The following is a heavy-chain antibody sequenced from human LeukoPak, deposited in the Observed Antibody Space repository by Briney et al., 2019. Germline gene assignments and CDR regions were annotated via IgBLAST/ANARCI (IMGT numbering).Heavy chain of an antibody. V-gene: IGHV3-23*01. CDR1: GFTFSNYA. CDR3: AKGWGSYYYFSSDYYIDAFDI. Sequence: GGSLRLSCAASGFTFSNYAMSWVRQAPGKGLEWVSAISGSGGSTYYADSVKGRFTISRDNSKNTLYLQMNSLRAEDTAVYYCAKGWGSYYYFSSDYYIDAFDIWGQGTMVTVSS. D-gene: IGHD3-22*01. J-gene: IGHJ3*02. CDR2: ISGSGGST.